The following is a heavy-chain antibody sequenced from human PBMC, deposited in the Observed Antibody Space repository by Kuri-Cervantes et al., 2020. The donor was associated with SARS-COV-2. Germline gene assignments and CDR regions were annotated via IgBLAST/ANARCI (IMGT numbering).Heavy chain of an antibody. V-gene: IGHV1-69*02. Sequence: SVKVSCKASGGTFSSYTISWVRQAPGQGLEWMGRIIPILGIANYAQKFQGRVTITAGKSTSTAYMELSSLRSEDTAVYYCAADMAYCGGDCYSNYYYYYGMDVWGQGTTVTVSS. CDR2: IIPILGIA. CDR1: GGTFSSYT. J-gene: IGHJ6*02. D-gene: IGHD2-21*02. CDR3: AADMAYCGGDCYSNYYYYYGMDV.